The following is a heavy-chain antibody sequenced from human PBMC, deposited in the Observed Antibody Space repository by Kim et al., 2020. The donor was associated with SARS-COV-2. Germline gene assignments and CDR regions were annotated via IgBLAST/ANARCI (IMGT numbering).Heavy chain of an antibody. Sequence: GGSLRLSCAASGFTFRDWYMSWIRQAPGKGLEWVSYIDRRGTYTYYADSVKGRFTISRDNAKKSLYLQMNSLRAEDTALYYCARIDTSGGYYFDFWGQGSLVPVSS. J-gene: IGHJ4*02. V-gene: IGHV3-11*03. CDR1: GFTFRDWY. CDR3: ARIDTSGGYYFDF. D-gene: IGHD3-22*01. CDR2: IDRRGTYT.